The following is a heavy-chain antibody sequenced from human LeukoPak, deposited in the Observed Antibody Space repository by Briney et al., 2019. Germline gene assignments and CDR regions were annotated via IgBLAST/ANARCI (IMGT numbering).Heavy chain of an antibody. V-gene: IGHV3-23*01. J-gene: IGHJ4*02. CDR3: AKDPGVVPAHYFDY. D-gene: IGHD2-2*01. CDR1: GFTFSSYA. CDR2: TGSTGAST. Sequence: QTGGSLRLSCAASGFTFSSYAMNWVRQAPGKGLEWVSGTGSTGASTFYADSVKGRFTVSRDNSKNTLSLQMNSLRAEDTAVYYCAKDPGVVPAHYFDYWGQGTLVAVSS.